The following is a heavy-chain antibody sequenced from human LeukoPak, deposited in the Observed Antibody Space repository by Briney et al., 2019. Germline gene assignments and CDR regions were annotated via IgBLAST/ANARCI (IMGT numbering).Heavy chain of an antibody. CDR2: IYYSGST. Sequence: SETLSLTCTVSGGSISSYYWGWIRQPPGKGLEWIGSIYYSGSTYYNPSLKSRVTISVDRSKNQFSLKLSSVTAADTAVYYCARIITIFGVVTYFDYWGQGTLVTVSS. CDR3: ARIITIFGVVTYFDY. D-gene: IGHD3-3*01. V-gene: IGHV4-39*07. CDR1: GGSISSYY. J-gene: IGHJ4*02.